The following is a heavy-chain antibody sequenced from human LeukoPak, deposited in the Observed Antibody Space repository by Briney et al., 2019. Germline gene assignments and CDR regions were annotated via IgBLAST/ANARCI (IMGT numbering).Heavy chain of an antibody. Sequence: PSETLSLTCTVSGGSISSSSYYWGWIRQPPGKGQEWIGSIYYSGSTYYNPSLKSRVTISVDTSKNQFSLKLSSVTAADTAVYYCARGPPDFDYWGQGTLVTVSS. CDR3: ARGPPDFDY. J-gene: IGHJ4*02. V-gene: IGHV4-39*01. CDR1: GGSISSSSYY. CDR2: IYYSGST.